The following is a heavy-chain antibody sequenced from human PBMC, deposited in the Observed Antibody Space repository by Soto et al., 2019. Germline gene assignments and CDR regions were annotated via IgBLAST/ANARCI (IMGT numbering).Heavy chain of an antibody. V-gene: IGHV4-31*03. Sequence: QVQLQESGPGLVKPSQTLSLTCTVSGGSISSGGYHWSWIRQHPGKGLEWIGYIYNSGSTYYNPSLKSRVTISVDTSKNQFSPKLSSVTAADTAVYYCARLGFSYGFGGHFDYWGQGTLVTVSS. CDR1: GGSISSGGYH. D-gene: IGHD3-10*01. J-gene: IGHJ4*02. CDR2: IYNSGST. CDR3: ARLGFSYGFGGHFDY.